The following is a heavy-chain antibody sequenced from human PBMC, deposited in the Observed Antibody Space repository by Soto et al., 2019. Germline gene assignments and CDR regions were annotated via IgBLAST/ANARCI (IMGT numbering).Heavy chain of an antibody. V-gene: IGHV3-23*01. CDR2: ITSAGTT. J-gene: IGHJ4*02. CDR3: ATELRYLDWFTGRDY. Sequence: EVQLLESGGGLIQPGGSLRLSCAASGFDFNGYAMNWVRQAPGKGLEWLSAITSAGTTYYAGSLRGRFTISRDNSRNTVFLQMDYLRVDDTAVYYCATELRYLDWFTGRDYWGQGTLVTVSS. CDR1: GFDFNGYA. D-gene: IGHD3-3*01.